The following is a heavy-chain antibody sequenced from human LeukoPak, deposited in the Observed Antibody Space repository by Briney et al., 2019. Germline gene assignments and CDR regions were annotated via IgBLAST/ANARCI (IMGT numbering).Heavy chain of an antibody. CDR1: GGSISSSSYY. Sequence: SETLSLTCTVSGGSISSSSYYWGWIRQPPGKGLEWIGYIYYSGSTYYNPSLKSRVTISVDTSKNQFSLKLSSVTAADTAVYYCARAPRYYGSGSYVDYWGQGTLVTVSS. J-gene: IGHJ4*02. CDR2: IYYSGST. V-gene: IGHV4-30-4*08. CDR3: ARAPRYYGSGSYVDY. D-gene: IGHD3-10*01.